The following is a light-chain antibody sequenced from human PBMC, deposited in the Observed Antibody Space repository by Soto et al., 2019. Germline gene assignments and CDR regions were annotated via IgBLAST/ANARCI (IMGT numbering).Light chain of an antibody. J-gene: IGLJ3*02. CDR3: SSYTNKDTLL. CDR1: SSDVGGYDH. Sequence: QSALTQPASVSGSPGQSITISCTGTSSDVGGYDHVSWYQQHPGKAPKLIIYDVTVRPSGISPRFSGSKSDNTASLAVSGLQPDYEADYYCSSYTNKDTLLFGGGTKLTFL. V-gene: IGLV2-14*03. CDR2: DVT.